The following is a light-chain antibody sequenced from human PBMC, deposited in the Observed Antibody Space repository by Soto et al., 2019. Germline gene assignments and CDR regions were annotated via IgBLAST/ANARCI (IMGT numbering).Light chain of an antibody. CDR2: GAS. CDR3: QQYHTWPIT. Sequence: DIVMTQSPAPLSVAPGERVTFSCKASQGVSRKLAWYQHKPGQAPRLLISGASTGATGIPARFSGSGSGTECTLTISSLQSEDGAMYYCQQYHTWPITLGGGTKVDIK. V-gene: IGKV3-15*01. CDR1: QGVSRK. J-gene: IGKJ4*01.